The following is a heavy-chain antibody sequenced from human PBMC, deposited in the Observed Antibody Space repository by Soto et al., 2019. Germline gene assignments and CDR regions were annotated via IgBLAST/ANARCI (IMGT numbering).Heavy chain of an antibody. J-gene: IGHJ4*02. V-gene: IGHV2-70*04. D-gene: IGHD4-17*01. Sequence: VSVPTLVNPTQTLTLTCTFSGFSLSTSGVRVTWIRQPPGKALEWLARIDWDDDKFYSTSLKTRLTISKDTSRNQVVLTMTNMDPVDTATYYCARTTTVTTFDYWGQGTLVTVSS. CDR2: IDWDDDK. CDR3: ARTTTVTTFDY. CDR1: GFSLSTSGVR.